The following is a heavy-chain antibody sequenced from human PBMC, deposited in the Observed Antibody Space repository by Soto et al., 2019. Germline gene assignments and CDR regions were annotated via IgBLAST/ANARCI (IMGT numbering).Heavy chain of an antibody. CDR2: IKSKTDGGTT. V-gene: IGHV3-15*07. CDR3: TTRDPSLLRFLEWLLSPGMDV. J-gene: IGHJ6*02. CDR1: GFTFSNAW. D-gene: IGHD3-3*01. Sequence: GGSLRLSCAASGFTFSNAWMNWVRQAPGKGLEWVGRIKSKTDGGTTDYAAPVKGRFTISRDDSKNTLYLQMNSLKTEDTAVYYCTTRDPSLLRFLEWLLSPGMDVWGQGTTVTVSS.